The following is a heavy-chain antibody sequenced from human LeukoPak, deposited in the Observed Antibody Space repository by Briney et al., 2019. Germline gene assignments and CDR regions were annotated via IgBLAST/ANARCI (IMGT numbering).Heavy chain of an antibody. Sequence: ASVKVSCKASGYTFTSYGISWVRQAPGQGLEWMGWISAYNGNTNYAQKLQGRVTMTTDTSTSTAYMELRSLRFEDTAVYYCARSARQWLVRADRAFDIWGQGTMVTVSS. J-gene: IGHJ3*02. CDR2: ISAYNGNT. CDR3: ARSARQWLVRADRAFDI. CDR1: GYTFTSYG. D-gene: IGHD6-19*01. V-gene: IGHV1-18*01.